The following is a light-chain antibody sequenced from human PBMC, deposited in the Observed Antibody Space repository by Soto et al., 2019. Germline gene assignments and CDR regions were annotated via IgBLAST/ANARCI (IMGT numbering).Light chain of an antibody. J-gene: IGKJ1*01. CDR1: QSVSSY. CDR2: DAS. Sequence: EIVLTQSPVTLSLSPGERATLSCRASQSVSSYLAWYQQKPGQAPRLLIYDASNRATGIPVRFTGSGSGTDFTLSISSLEPEDFAVYYCHQRSNWWTFGQGTKVDIK. V-gene: IGKV3-11*01. CDR3: HQRSNWWT.